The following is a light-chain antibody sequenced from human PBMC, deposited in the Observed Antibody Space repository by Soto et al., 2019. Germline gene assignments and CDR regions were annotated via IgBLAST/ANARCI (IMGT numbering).Light chain of an antibody. CDR3: QQYHKWPPYT. CDR2: GAS. CDR1: QSVSSI. Sequence: EIVMTQSPANLSVSPGERATLSCRASQSVSSILAWYQQKPGQGPRLLIYGASTRATSIPARFSGSGSGTEFTLTINSLQSEDFAVYYCQQYHKWPPYTFGQGTKLEIK. V-gene: IGKV3-15*01. J-gene: IGKJ2*01.